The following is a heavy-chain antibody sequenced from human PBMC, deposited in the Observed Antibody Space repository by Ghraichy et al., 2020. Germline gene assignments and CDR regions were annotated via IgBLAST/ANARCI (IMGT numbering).Heavy chain of an antibody. CDR3: ARGPDWMDDPYCNGVDV. D-gene: IGHD3/OR15-3a*01. J-gene: IGHJ6*02. V-gene: IGHV3-7*03. CDR2: IKHDGSAK. CDR1: GFTLSIYW. Sequence: GGSLRLSCAASGFTLSIYWMTWVRQAPGKGLEWVANIKHDGSAKYYVDSVKGRFSISRDNAKNSLYLQMNTLGAEDTAVYYCARGPDWMDDPYCNGVDVWGQGTTVTVSS.